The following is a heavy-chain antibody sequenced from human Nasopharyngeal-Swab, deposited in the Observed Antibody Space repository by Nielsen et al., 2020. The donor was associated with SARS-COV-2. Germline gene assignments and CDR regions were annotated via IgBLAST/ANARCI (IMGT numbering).Heavy chain of an antibody. CDR1: GFTFSSYA. D-gene: IGHD1-1*01. CDR3: ARDGTGTTRKNGWFDP. CDR2: IYSGGST. J-gene: IGHJ5*02. Sequence: GGSLRLSCAASGFTFSSYAMSWVRQAPGKGLEWVSVIYSGGSTYYADSVKGRFTISRDNSKNTLYLQMNSLRAEDTAVYYCARDGTGTTRKNGWFDPWGQGTLVTVSS. V-gene: IGHV3-66*01.